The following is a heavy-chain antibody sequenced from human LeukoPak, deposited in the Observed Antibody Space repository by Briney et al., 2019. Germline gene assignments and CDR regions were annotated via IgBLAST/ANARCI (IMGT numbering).Heavy chain of an antibody. CDR2: IYYSGST. V-gene: IGHV4-59*08. D-gene: IGHD4-17*01. J-gene: IGHJ6*02. Sequence: PSETLSLTCTVSGGSISSCYWSWIRQPPGKGLEWIGYIYYSGSTNYNPSLKSRVTISVDTSKNQFSLKLSSVTAADTAVYYCARNSPADYHDYGDYSNYGMDVWGQGTTVTVSS. CDR1: GGSISSCY. CDR3: ARNSPADYHDYGDYSNYGMDV.